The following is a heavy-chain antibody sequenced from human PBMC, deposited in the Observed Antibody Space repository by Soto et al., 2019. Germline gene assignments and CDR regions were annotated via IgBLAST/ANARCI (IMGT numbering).Heavy chain of an antibody. Sequence: GGSLRLSCAASGFTFSDYYMSWIRQAPGKGLEWVSYISSSGSTIYYADSVKGRFTISRDNAKNSLYLQMNSLRAEDTAVYYCARDEPIYDILTGYYYYMDVWGKGTTVTVSS. CDR2: ISSSGSTI. CDR1: GFTFSDYY. CDR3: ARDEPIYDILTGYYYYMDV. V-gene: IGHV3-11*01. J-gene: IGHJ6*03. D-gene: IGHD3-9*01.